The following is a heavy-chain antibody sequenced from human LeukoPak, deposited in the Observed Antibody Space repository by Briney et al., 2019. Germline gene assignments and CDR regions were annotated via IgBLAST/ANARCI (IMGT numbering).Heavy chain of an antibody. CDR1: GGSISSGSYY. V-gene: IGHV4-61*02. J-gene: IGHJ4*02. CDR3: ARDPSITGTLPVDY. D-gene: IGHD1-20*01. CDR2: IYTSGST. Sequence: SETLSLTCTVSGGSISSGSYYWSWIRQPAGKGLGWIGRIYTSGSTNYNPSLKSRVTISVDTSKNQFSLKLSSVTAADTAVYYCARDPSITGTLPVDYWGQGTLVTVSS.